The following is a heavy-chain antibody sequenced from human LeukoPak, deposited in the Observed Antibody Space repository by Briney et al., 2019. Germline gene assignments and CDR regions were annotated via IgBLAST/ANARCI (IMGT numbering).Heavy chain of an antibody. CDR2: MNPNSGNT. V-gene: IGHV1-8*01. CDR1: GYTFTSYD. Sequence: ASVKVSCKASGYTFTSYDINWVRQATGQGREWMGWMNPNSGNTGYAQKLQGRVTMTRNTPISTAYMELSSLRSEDTAVYYCARGGYDRDYFDYWGQGTLVTVSS. D-gene: IGHD5-12*01. CDR3: ARGGYDRDYFDY. J-gene: IGHJ4*02.